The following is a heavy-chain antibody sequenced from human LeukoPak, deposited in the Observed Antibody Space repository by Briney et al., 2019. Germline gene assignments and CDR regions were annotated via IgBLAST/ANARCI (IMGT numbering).Heavy chain of an antibody. J-gene: IGHJ6*02. CDR3: ARDRRDGYNLDYYYYGMDV. CDR1: DGSTTGYF. V-gene: IGHV4-59*01. Sequence: SETLSLTCSVSDGSTTGYFWTWIRQPPGRGLEWIGYIYYTGTTKYNPSLKSRVSISVDTSKSQFSLRLSSVTAADTGAYYCARDRRDGYNLDYYYYGMDVWGQGTTVTVSS. CDR2: IYYTGTT. D-gene: IGHD5-24*01.